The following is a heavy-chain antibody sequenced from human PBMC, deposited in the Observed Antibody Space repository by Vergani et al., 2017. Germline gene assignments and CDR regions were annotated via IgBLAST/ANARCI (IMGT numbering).Heavy chain of an antibody. CDR3: ARHAVVVPAAMPPFWEHYYYGMDV. CDR1: GYSFTSYW. CDR2: IYPGDSDT. J-gene: IGHJ6*02. Sequence: EVQLVQSGAEVKKPGESLKISCKGSGYSFTSYWIGWVRQMPGKGLEWMGIIYPGDSDTRYSPSFQGQVTISSDPSISTAYLQGSSLKASDTAMYYCARHAVVVPAAMPPFWEHYYYGMDVWGQGTTVTVSS. V-gene: IGHV5-51*01. D-gene: IGHD2-2*01.